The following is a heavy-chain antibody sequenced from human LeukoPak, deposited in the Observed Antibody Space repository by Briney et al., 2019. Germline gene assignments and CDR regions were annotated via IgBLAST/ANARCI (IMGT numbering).Heavy chain of an antibody. CDR2: IHYSGST. J-gene: IGHJ4*02. CDR3: ARRWGYSSSPHCDY. V-gene: IGHV4-59*08. CDR1: GDSINSYY. D-gene: IGHD6-6*01. Sequence: TSETLSLTCTVSGDSINSYYSNWIRQPPGKGLEWIGYIHYSGSTTYNPSLKSRVTISVDTSKNQFSLKLSSVPAADTAVYYCARRWGYSSSPHCDYWGQGTLVTVSS.